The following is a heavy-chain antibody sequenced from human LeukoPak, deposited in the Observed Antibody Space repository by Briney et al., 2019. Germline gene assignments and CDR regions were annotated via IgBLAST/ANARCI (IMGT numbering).Heavy chain of an antibody. Sequence: GGSLRLSCSASGFTFGDFPMTWVRQAPGKGLEWVGYIRSKNYGGTTEYAASVKGRFTISRDDSKSIAYMQMGNVKAEDTAVYYCTRGSGRYEYWGQGILVIVSS. D-gene: IGHD1-26*01. CDR1: GFTFGDFP. CDR3: TRGSGRYEY. V-gene: IGHV3-49*04. CDR2: IRSKNYGGTT. J-gene: IGHJ4*02.